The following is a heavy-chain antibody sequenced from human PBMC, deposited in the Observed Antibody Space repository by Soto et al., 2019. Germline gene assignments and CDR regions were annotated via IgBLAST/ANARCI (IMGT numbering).Heavy chain of an antibody. CDR2: IYSGGTI. Sequence: EVQVVESGGGLVQPGGSLRLSYAVSGFTVTINYMSWVRQAPGKGLEWVSVIYSGGTIYYADSVKGRFTISRDTSKNTLYLQMNSLRGDDTAVYYCHGYGYWGQGTLVTVSS. CDR1: GFTVTINY. CDR3: HGYGY. J-gene: IGHJ4*02. V-gene: IGHV3-53*01. D-gene: IGHD5-12*01.